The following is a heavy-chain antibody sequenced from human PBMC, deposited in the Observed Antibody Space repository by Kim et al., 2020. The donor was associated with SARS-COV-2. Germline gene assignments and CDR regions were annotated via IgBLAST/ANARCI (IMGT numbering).Heavy chain of an antibody. D-gene: IGHD3-3*01. CDR3: AKDHKLRFLEWLSFGGYFDY. V-gene: IGHV3-9*01. CDR1: GFTFGDYA. CDR2: ISWNSGSI. J-gene: IGHJ4*02. Sequence: GGSLRLSCAASGFTFGDYAMHWVRQAPGKGLEWVSGISWNSGSIGYADSVKGRFTISRDNAKNSLYLQMNSLRAEDTALYYCAKDHKLRFLEWLSFGGYFDYWSQGTLVTVSS.